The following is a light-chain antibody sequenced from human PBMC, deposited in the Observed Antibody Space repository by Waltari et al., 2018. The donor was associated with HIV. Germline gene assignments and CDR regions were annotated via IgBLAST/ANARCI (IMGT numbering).Light chain of an antibody. CDR2: EVC. CDR3: MQSLQFPLT. CDR1: QRLVHSDGTTY. Sequence: DIVMTQTPPSLSATPGQPASISCKYSQRLVHSDGTTYLSWYLQKPGQPPQLQIYEVCNRFSGVPDRFTCSGSGTDFTLKISRVEAEDVGLYYCMQSLQFPLTFGGRTKVEIK. J-gene: IGKJ4*01. V-gene: IGKV2D-29*01.